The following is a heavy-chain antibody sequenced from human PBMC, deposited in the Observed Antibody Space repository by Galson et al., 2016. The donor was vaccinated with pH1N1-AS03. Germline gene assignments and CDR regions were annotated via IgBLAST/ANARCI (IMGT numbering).Heavy chain of an antibody. D-gene: IGHD3-16*01. CDR1: GYTFKSHG. CDR2: INVYTGKT. Sequence: SVKVSCKASGYTFKSHGISWVRQAPGQGLEWMGWINVYTGKTNYAQKFQGRVTMTTDTSTSTAYMELRSLISDDTAVYYCARGGDQKDYGGQGTLVSVST. V-gene: IGHV1-18*01. CDR3: ARGGDQKDY. J-gene: IGHJ4*02.